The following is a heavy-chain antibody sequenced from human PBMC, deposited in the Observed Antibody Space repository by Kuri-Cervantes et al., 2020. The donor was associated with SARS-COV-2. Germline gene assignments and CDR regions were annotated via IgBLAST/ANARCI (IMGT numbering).Heavy chain of an antibody. CDR3: ARGAANYYYMDV. V-gene: IGHV3-33*08. CDR1: GFTFSNYV. J-gene: IGHJ6*03. D-gene: IGHD3-16*01. CDR2: IWYDGENE. Sequence: GESLKISCVASGFTFSNYVIHWVRQAPGKGLEWVAVIWYDGENEYYAGSVKGRFTISRDSSKNTVSLHMNSLRAEDTAMYCCARGAANYYYMDVWGKGTTVTVSS.